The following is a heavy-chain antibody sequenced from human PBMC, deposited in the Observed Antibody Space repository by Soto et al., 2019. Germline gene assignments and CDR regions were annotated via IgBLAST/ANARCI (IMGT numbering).Heavy chain of an antibody. CDR1: GDTFSFYS. CDR3: ATSYGSGYRAFNY. D-gene: IGHD3-10*01. V-gene: IGHV1-69*02. Sequence: ASVKVSCKASGDTFSFYSINWVRQAPGLGLEWMGRVNPILSMSNYAQRFQGRVTMTADKSTSTAYMELSGLRSEDTAMYYCATSYGSGYRAFNYWG. CDR2: VNPILSMS. J-gene: IGHJ4*01.